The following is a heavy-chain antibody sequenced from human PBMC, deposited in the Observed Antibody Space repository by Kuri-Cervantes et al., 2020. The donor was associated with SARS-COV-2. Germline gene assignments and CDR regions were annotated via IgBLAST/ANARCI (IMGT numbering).Heavy chain of an antibody. D-gene: IGHD3-3*01. V-gene: IGHV3-30*03. CDR2: LSNDGAHE. CDR3: ARDQYDFWSGYLRGIGDV. Sequence: GGSLRLSCAASGFTFRSSGMHWVRQAPGKGLEWVALLSNDGAHEYYTDSVKGRFTISRDNSKNTLYLQMNSLRAEDTAVYYCARDQYDFWSGYLRGIGDVWGQGTTVTVSS. CDR1: GFTFRSSG. J-gene: IGHJ6*02.